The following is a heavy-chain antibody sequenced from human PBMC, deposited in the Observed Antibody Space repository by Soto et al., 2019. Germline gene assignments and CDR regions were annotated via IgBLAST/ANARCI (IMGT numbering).Heavy chain of an antibody. CDR1: GFTFGDYA. J-gene: IGHJ4*02. V-gene: IGHV3-9*01. D-gene: IGHD3-10*01. CDR3: AKYADIRGLIPYYLEY. CDR2: ISWNSDNI. Sequence: EVQLVESGGGLVQPGRSLRLSCAASGFTFGDYAMHWVRQAPGKGLEWVSSISWNSDNIDYADSVKGRFTISRDNAKNYLFLQMNSLRAEDTAFYYCAKYADIRGLIPYYLEYWGQGTPVTVSS.